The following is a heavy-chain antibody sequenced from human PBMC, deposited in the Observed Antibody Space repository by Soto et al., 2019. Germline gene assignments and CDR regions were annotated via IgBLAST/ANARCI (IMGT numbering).Heavy chain of an antibody. CDR1: GFTFSSYE. D-gene: IGHD3-16*01. Sequence: QSGGSLRLSCAASGFTFSSYEMNWVRQAPGKGLEWVSYISSSGSIIYYADSVKGRFTISRDNAKNSLYLQMNSLRAEDTAVYYCARDSGGGQEKYYYYGMDVWGQGTTVTV. J-gene: IGHJ6*02. CDR3: ARDSGGGQEKYYYYGMDV. CDR2: ISSSGSII. V-gene: IGHV3-48*03.